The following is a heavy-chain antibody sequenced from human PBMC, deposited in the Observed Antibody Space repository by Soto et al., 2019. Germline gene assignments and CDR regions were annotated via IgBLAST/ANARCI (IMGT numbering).Heavy chain of an antibody. CDR2: INSSGNT. D-gene: IGHD2-15*01. Sequence: PSETLSLTCTVSGGSISSSSYYWGWIRQPPGQGLEWIGNINSSGNTNYNPSLKSRVTISVDTSKNQFSLKLSSVTAADTAVYYCARGRVPLGYCSGGSCGKIDYWGQGTLVTVSS. CDR3: ARGRVPLGYCSGGSCGKIDY. CDR1: GGSISSSSYY. V-gene: IGHV4-39*07. J-gene: IGHJ4*02.